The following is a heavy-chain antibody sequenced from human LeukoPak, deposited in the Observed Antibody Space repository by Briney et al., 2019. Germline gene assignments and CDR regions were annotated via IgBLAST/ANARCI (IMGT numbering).Heavy chain of an antibody. CDR2: IVPILGTA. CDR3: ASNVWLRGGDYWYFDL. D-gene: IGHD5-18*01. Sequence: SVKVSCKASGGTFSSYAISWVGPAPGQGLAWMGGIVPILGTASYAQKFQGGVTITADESTSTDFMELSSLRADETAVYYCASNVWLRGGDYWYFDLWGRGTLVTVSS. J-gene: IGHJ2*01. V-gene: IGHV1-69*01. CDR1: GGTFSSYA.